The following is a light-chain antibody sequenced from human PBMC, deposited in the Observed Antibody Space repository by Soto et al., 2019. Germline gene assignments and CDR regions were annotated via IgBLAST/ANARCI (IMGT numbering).Light chain of an antibody. V-gene: IGKV1-9*01. CDR3: QQLNSYPPF. Sequence: DIQLTQSPSFLSASVGDRVTITCRASQGISSYLAWYQQKPGKAPKLLIYAASTLQSGVPSRFSGSGSGTVFTLTISSLQPEDFATYYCQQLNSYPPFFGGGTKVEIK. CDR2: AAS. J-gene: IGKJ4*01. CDR1: QGISSY.